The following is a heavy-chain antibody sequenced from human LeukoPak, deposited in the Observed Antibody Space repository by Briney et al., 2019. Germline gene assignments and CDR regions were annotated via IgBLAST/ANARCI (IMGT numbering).Heavy chain of an antibody. Sequence: SGGSLRLSCAASGFTFNTYTMNWVRQAPGKGLEWVSSITASSTAIYSADSVKGRFTISRDNSKNTLYLQMNSLRAEDTAVYYCAKDLRWGSYRFSYWGQGTLVTVSS. CDR2: ITASSTAI. V-gene: IGHV3-21*01. CDR1: GFTFNTYT. CDR3: AKDLRWGSYRFSY. D-gene: IGHD3-16*02. J-gene: IGHJ4*02.